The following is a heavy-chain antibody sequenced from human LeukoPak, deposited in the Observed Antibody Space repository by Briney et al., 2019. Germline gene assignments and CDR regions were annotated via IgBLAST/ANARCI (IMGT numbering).Heavy chain of an antibody. D-gene: IGHD2-15*01. CDR1: GYTFTSYG. J-gene: IGHJ4*02. Sequence: ASVKVSCKASGYTFTSYGISWVRQAPGQGLEWMGWISAYNGNTNYAQKLQGRVTMTTDTSTSTAYMELRSLRSDDTAVYYCARERAVQGYCSGGSCYINDYWGQGTLVTVSS. V-gene: IGHV1-18*01. CDR2: ISAYNGNT. CDR3: ARERAVQGYCSGGSCYINDY.